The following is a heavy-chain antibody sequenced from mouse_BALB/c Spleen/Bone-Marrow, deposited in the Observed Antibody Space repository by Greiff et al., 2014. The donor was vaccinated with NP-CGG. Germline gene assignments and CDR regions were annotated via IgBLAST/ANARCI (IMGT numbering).Heavy chain of an antibody. D-gene: IGHD3-1*01. CDR3: AGWRARAMFWFAY. J-gene: IGHJ3*01. CDR2: IDPSDSYT. V-gene: IGHV1-69*02. CDR1: GYTFTSYW. Sequence: VQLQQSGAELVKPGASVMLSCKASGYTFTSYWMHWVKQRPGQGLEWIGEIDPSDSYTNYNQKFKGKATQTVDKSSSTAYMQHTNLTSEDSAVYYCAGWRARAMFWFAYWGQGTLVTVSA.